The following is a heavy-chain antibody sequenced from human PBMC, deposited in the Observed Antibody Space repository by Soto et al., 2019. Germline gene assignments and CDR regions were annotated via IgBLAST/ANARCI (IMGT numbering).Heavy chain of an antibody. V-gene: IGHV4-34*01. CDR3: ARIVVIPAAPDYYNYYGVDV. CDR1: GGSFSGYY. Sequence: SETLSLTCAIYGGSFSGYYWSWLRQPPGKGLEWIGEINHSGSTNYNPSLKSRVTMSVDTSKNQFSLKLSSVTAADTSVYYCARIVVIPAAPDYYNYYGVDVCGQGITVTV. CDR2: INHSGST. J-gene: IGHJ6*02. D-gene: IGHD2-2*01.